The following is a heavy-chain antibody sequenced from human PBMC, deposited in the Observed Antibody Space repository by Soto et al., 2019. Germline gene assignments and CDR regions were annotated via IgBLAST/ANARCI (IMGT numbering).Heavy chain of an antibody. Sequence: ASVKVSCKSSGYPFNTYYLHWVRQAPGQGLEWMGMIHPSGGGSTYAQKFLGRVTMTMDSSTSTVFMELTSLRSEDTAVYYCARRSYYDSSGYAFDSWGQGTLVTVSS. CDR2: IHPSGGGS. D-gene: IGHD3-22*01. J-gene: IGHJ4*02. CDR3: ARRSYYDSSGYAFDS. CDR1: GYPFNTYY. V-gene: IGHV1-46*02.